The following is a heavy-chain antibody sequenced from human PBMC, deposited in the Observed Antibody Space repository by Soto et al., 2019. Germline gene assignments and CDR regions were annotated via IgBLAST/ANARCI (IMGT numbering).Heavy chain of an antibody. CDR3: AKDRAGFIMGSGAFDI. V-gene: IGHV4-31*03. Sequence: SETLSLTCTVSGGSISSGGYYWSWIRQHPGKGLEWIGYIYNSGSTYYNPSLKSRVTISLDTSKNQFSLKLSSVTAADTAVYYCAKDRAGFIMGSGAFDIWGQGAMVTVSS. CDR1: GGSISSGGYY. D-gene: IGHD3-10*01. CDR2: IYNSGST. J-gene: IGHJ3*02.